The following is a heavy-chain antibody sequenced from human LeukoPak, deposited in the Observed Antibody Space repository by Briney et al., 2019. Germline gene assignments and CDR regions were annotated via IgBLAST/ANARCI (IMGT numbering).Heavy chain of an antibody. J-gene: IGHJ3*02. D-gene: IGHD1-1*01. CDR1: GYTFTSYY. Sequence: SVKVSCKASGYTFTSYYMHWVRQAPGQGLEWMGIINPSGGSTSYAQKFQGRVTMTRDTSTSTVYMELSSLRSEDTAVYYGAREERYNWNDGDAFDIWGQGTMVTVSS. V-gene: IGHV1-46*01. CDR2: INPSGGST. CDR3: AREERYNWNDGDAFDI.